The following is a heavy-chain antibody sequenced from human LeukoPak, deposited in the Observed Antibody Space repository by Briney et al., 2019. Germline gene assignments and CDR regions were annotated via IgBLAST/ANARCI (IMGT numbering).Heavy chain of an antibody. CDR2: IYYSGST. V-gene: IGHV4-39*07. Sequence: KASETLSLTCTVSGGSISSSSYYWGWIRQPPGKGLEWIGSIYYSGSTYYNPSLKSRVTISVDTSKNQFSLKLSSVTAADTAVYYCARRALRQQVVDTDIWGQGTMVTVSS. J-gene: IGHJ3*02. CDR3: ARRALRQQVVDTDI. CDR1: GGSISSSSYY. D-gene: IGHD6-13*01.